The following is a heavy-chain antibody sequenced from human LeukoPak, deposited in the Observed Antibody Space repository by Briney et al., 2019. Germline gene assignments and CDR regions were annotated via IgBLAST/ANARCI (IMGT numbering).Heavy chain of an antibody. D-gene: IGHD5-12*01. J-gene: IGHJ1*01. CDR2: INPGNGGT. CDR3: AREYSASEH. Sequence: VASVKVSCTASGYTFTGYYIHWVRQAPGQGLEWTGWINPGNGGTHYAQKFQGRITVTSDTSITTSYMELSRLTSDDTALYYCAREYSASEHWGQGSLVTVSS. CDR1: GYTFTGYY. V-gene: IGHV1-2*02.